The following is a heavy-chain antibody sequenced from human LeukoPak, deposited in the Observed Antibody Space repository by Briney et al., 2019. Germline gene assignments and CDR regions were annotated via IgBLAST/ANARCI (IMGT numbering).Heavy chain of an antibody. CDR2: IIPIFGTA. CDR3: ARDKSAARDGYNYYYMDV. V-gene: IGHV1-69*05. D-gene: IGHD5-24*01. CDR1: GGTFSSYA. J-gene: IGHJ6*03. Sequence: GSSVKVSCKASGGTFSSYAISWVRQAPGQGLEWMGGIIPIFGTANYAQKFQGRVTITTDESTSTAYMELSSLRSEDTAVYYCARDKSAARDGYNYYYMDVWGKGTTVTVSS.